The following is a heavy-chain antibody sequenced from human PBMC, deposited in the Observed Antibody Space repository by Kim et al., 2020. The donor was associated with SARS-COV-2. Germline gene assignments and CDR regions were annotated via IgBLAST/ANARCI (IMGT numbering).Heavy chain of an antibody. D-gene: IGHD6-6*01. CDR3: ARPYSSSGAFDI. CDR1: GGSISSSSYY. CDR2: IYYSGST. Sequence: SETLSLTCTVSGGSISSSSYYWGWIRQPPGKGLEWIGSIYYSGSTYYNPSLKSRVTISVDTSKNQFSLKLSSVTAADTAVYYCARPYSSSGAFDIWGQGTMVTVSS. V-gene: IGHV4-39*01. J-gene: IGHJ3*02.